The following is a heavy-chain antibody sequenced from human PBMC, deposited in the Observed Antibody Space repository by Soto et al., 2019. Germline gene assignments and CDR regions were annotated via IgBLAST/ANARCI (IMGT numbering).Heavy chain of an antibody. CDR3: ARAPPGEVRFLEWSPGYYYYGMDV. CDR2: IIPIFGTA. J-gene: IGHJ6*02. Sequence: ASVKVSCKASGGTFSSYAISWVRQAPGQGLEWMGGIIPIFGTANYAQKFQGRVTITADESTSTAYMELSSLRSEDTAVYYCARAPPGEVRFLEWSPGYYYYGMDVWGQGTTVTVSS. V-gene: IGHV1-69*13. CDR1: GGTFSSYA. D-gene: IGHD3-3*01.